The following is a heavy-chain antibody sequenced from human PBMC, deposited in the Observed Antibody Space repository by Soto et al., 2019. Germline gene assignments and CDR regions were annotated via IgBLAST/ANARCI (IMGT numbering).Heavy chain of an antibody. J-gene: IGHJ5*02. V-gene: IGHV3-21*01. CDR3: TRDASRDSSARGWFDP. Sequence: LRLSCAASGFTFSSYSMNWVRQAPGKGLEWVSSISSSSSYIYCTDALRGRFTISRDNAKNSLHLQMNSLRAEDTAVYYCTRDASRDSSARGWFDPWGPGTLVTVSS. CDR1: GFTFSSYS. D-gene: IGHD6-13*01. CDR2: ISSSSSYI.